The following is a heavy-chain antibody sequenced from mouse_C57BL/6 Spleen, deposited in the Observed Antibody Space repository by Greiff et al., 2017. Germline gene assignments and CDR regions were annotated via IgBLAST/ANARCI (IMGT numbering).Heavy chain of an antibody. D-gene: IGHD1-1*01. CDR2: IHPNSGST. V-gene: IGHV1-64*01. CDR3: ALSTVVDFAY. J-gene: IGHJ3*01. CDR1: GYTFTSYW. Sequence: QVQLQQPGAELVKPGASVKLSCKASGYTFTSYWMHWVKQRPGQGLEWIGMIHPNSGSTNYNEKFKSKATLTVDKSSSTAYMQLSSLTSEDSAVYDCALSTVVDFAYWGQGTLVTVSA.